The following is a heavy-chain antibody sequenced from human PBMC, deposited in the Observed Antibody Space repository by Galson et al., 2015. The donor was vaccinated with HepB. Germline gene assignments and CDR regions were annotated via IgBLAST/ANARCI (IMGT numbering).Heavy chain of an antibody. V-gene: IGHV1-24*01. D-gene: IGHD3-22*01. CDR3: ATPGPPSYYYDSSGHPPPFDY. Sequence: SVKVSCKVSGYTLTELSMHWVRQAPGKGLEWMGGFDPEDGETIYAQKFQGRVTMTEDTSTDTAYMELSSLRSEDTAVYYCATPGPPSYYYDSSGHPPPFDYWGQGTLVTVSS. J-gene: IGHJ4*02. CDR2: FDPEDGET. CDR1: GYTLTELS.